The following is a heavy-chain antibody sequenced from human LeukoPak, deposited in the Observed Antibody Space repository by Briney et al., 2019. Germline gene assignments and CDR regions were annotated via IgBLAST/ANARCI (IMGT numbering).Heavy chain of an antibody. D-gene: IGHD5-18*01. Sequence: PGGSLRLSCAASGFTFSSYAMHWVRQAPGKGLEWVAVISYDGSNKYYADSVKGRFTISRDNSKNTLYLQMNSLRAEDTAVYYCARHTAMANSSSRLLYYYYYYGMDVWGQGTTVTVSS. V-gene: IGHV3-30-3*01. CDR2: ISYDGSNK. CDR3: ARHTAMANSSSRLLYYYYYYGMDV. CDR1: GFTFSSYA. J-gene: IGHJ6*02.